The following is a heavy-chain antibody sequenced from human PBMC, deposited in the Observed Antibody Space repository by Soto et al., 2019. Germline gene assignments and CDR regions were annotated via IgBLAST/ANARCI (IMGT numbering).Heavy chain of an antibody. V-gene: IGHV1-2*04. J-gene: IGHJ6*02. CDR1: GYTFTSYD. CDR3: AIETVPAANRVDYYYYGMDV. D-gene: IGHD2-2*01. Sequence: ASVKVSCKASGYTFTSYDINWVRQATGQGLEWMGWMNPNSGGTNYAQKFQGWVTMTRDTSISTAYMELSRLRSDDTAVYYCAIETVPAANRVDYYYYGMDVWGQGTTVTVSS. CDR2: MNPNSGGT.